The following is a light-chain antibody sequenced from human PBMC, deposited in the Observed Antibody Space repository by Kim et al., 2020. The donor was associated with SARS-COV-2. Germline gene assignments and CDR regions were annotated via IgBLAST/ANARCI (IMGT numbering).Light chain of an antibody. CDR3: QQYDSLPIT. J-gene: IGKJ5*01. Sequence: TVGHRVNITCRASQAISTYLNWYQQKPGKAPTLLIYDTSNLKTGVPSRFSESGFGTDFTFTISSLQPEDIATYYCQQYDSLPITFGQGTRLEIK. CDR1: QAISTY. CDR2: DTS. V-gene: IGKV1-33*01.